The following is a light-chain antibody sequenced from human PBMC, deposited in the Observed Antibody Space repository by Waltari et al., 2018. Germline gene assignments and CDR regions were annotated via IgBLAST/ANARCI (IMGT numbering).Light chain of an antibody. Sequence: EIVMTQSPATLSVSPGERATLSCRASRSVSSNLAWYQHKPGQAPRLLVYGASTRPTGIPARFSGSGSGTDFTLTISSLQSEDLAVYYCQQYSDWPRTFGQGTKVEIK. J-gene: IGKJ1*01. CDR2: GAS. V-gene: IGKV3-15*01. CDR1: RSVSSN. CDR3: QQYSDWPRT.